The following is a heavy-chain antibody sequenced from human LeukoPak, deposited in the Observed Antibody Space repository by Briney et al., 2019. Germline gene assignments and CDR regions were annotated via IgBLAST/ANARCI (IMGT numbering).Heavy chain of an antibody. CDR1: GFTFSSYS. V-gene: IGHV3-21*01. Sequence: GGSLRLSCAASGFTFSSYSMNCVRQSPGTGREWVSSISSSSSYIYYADSVKGRFTISRDNAKNSLYLQMNSLRAEDTDVYYCARVAMWRFGDAFDIWGQGTMVTVSS. J-gene: IGHJ3*02. D-gene: IGHD3-10*01. CDR2: ISSSSSYI. CDR3: ARVAMWRFGDAFDI.